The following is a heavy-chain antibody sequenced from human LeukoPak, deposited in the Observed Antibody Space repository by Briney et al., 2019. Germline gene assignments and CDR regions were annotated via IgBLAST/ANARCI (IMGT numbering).Heavy chain of an antibody. Sequence: ASVKVSCKVSGYTLTELSMHWVRQAPGKGLEWMGGFDPEDGETIYAQKFQGRVTMTGDTSTATAYRELSSLRSEGTAVYYCATDDCTNGVCPGGYWGQGTLVTVSS. J-gene: IGHJ4*02. CDR2: FDPEDGET. CDR1: GYTLTELS. CDR3: ATDDCTNGVCPGGY. D-gene: IGHD2-8*01. V-gene: IGHV1-24*01.